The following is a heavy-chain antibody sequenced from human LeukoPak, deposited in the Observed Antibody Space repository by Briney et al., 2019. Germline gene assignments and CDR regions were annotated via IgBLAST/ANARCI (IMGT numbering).Heavy chain of an antibody. CDR1: GYSISRGYY. CDR2: IYHSGTT. Sequence: PSETLSLTCAVSGYSISRGYYWGWIRQPPGKGGEGIGSIYHSGTTYYNPSLKRRVTISVDTSKTQFSLKLSSVTAAHTAVYYCATLSGGYCSSTSCYIGADAFDIWGQGTMVTVSS. J-gene: IGHJ3*02. D-gene: IGHD2-2*02. CDR3: ATLSGGYCSSTSCYIGADAFDI. V-gene: IGHV4-38-2*01.